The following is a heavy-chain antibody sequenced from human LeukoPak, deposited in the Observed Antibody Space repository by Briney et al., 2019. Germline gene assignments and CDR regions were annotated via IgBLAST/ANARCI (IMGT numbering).Heavy chain of an antibody. D-gene: IGHD2-2*02. J-gene: IGHJ4*02. V-gene: IGHV3-7*03. CDR3: ARDVEYYTFDY. CDR1: GFTFSSHW. CDR2: INKDGSAT. Sequence: GGSLRLSCAASGFTFSSHWMSWVRQAPGNGLEWVAIINKDGSATYFLDSVKGRFTISRDNAKNSLYLQMNSLRAEDTAVYYCARDVEYYTFDYWGQGTLVTVSS.